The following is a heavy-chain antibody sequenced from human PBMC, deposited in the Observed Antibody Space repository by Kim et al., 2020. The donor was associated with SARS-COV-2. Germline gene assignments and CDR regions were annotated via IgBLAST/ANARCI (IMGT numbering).Heavy chain of an antibody. J-gene: IGHJ6*02. CDR3: ARDRQIRFLEWLVGMDV. Sequence: SETLSLTCTVSGGSISSYYWSWIRQPPGKGLEWIGYIYYSGSTNYNPSLKSRVTISVDTSKNQFSLKLSSVTAADTAVYYCARDRQIRFLEWLVGMDVWGQGTTVTVSS. CDR1: GGSISSYY. D-gene: IGHD3-3*01. CDR2: IYYSGST. V-gene: IGHV4-59*01.